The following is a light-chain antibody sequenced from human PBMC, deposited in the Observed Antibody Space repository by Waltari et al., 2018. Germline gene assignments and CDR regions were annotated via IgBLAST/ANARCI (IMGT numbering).Light chain of an antibody. CDR3: QQRTNWIT. V-gene: IGKV3-11*01. J-gene: IGKJ5*01. CDR1: QSVSSY. CDR2: GAS. Sequence: EIVLTQSPATLSLSPGGRATLSCRASQSVSSYLAWYQHKPGQAPRLLIYGASNRATGIPARFSGSGSGTDFTLTISSLEPEDFAVYYCQQRTNWITFGQGTRLEIK.